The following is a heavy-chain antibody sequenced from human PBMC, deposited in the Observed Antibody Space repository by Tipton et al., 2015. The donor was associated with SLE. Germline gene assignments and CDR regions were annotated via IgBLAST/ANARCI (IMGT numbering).Heavy chain of an antibody. D-gene: IGHD3-10*01. CDR2: IKSKSDGGTT. CDR3: NTEAGILWFEELYSF. J-gene: IGHJ4*02. V-gene: IGHV3-15*07. Sequence: SLRLSCAASGFSFTNAWMNWVRQAPGKGLEWVGRIKSKSDGGTTDYAAPVKGRFTISRDDSKNTLYLQMNSLKTEDTAVYYCNTEAGILWFEELYSFWGQGTLVTVSA. CDR1: GFSFTNAW.